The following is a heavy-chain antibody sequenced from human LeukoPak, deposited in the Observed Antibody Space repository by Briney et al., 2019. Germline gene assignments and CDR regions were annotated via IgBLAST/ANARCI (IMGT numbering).Heavy chain of an antibody. J-gene: IGHJ4*02. Sequence: GGSLRLSCAASGFTFDDYAMHWVRQAPGKGLEWVSGISWNSGSIGYADSVKGRFTISRDNAKNSLYLQMNSLRAEDTAVYYCARGDLYDSSGYTYWGQGTLVTVSS. D-gene: IGHD3-22*01. V-gene: IGHV3-9*01. CDR1: GFTFDDYA. CDR3: ARGDLYDSSGYTY. CDR2: ISWNSGSI.